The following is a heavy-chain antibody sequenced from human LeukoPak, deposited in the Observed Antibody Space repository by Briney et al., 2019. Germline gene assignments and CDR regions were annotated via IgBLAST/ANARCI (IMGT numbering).Heavy chain of an antibody. CDR3: ASGYCGGACQLGGVDM. CDR2: TYYSGST. D-gene: IGHD2-21*02. V-gene: IGHV4-59*01. J-gene: IGHJ3*02. CDR1: GGSFSGYY. Sequence: SETLSLTCAVYGGSFSGYYWSWIRQPPGKGLEWIGYTYYSGSTNYNPSLKSRVTISVDTSGNQFSLKLSSVTAADTAVYYCASGYCGGACQLGGVDMWGQGTMVTVSS.